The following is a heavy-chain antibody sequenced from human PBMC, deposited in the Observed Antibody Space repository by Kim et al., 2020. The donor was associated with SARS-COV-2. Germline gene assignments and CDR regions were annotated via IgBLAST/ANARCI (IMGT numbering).Heavy chain of an antibody. V-gene: IGHV7-4-1*02. J-gene: IGHJ6*02. Sequence: ASVKVSCKASGYTFTSYAMNWVRQAPGQGLEWMGWINTNTGNPTYAQGFTGRFVFSLDTSVSTGYLQISSLKAEDTAVYYCAKYVRYSSSWYGVGDYGMDVWGQGTTVTVSS. CDR2: INTNTGNP. CDR1: GYTFTSYA. CDR3: AKYVRYSSSWYGVGDYGMDV. D-gene: IGHD6-13*01.